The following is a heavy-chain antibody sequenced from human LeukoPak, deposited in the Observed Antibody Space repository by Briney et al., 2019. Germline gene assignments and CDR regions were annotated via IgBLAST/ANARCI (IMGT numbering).Heavy chain of an antibody. CDR3: ARVRARLRFLEWALKDYYYYYGMDV. CDR1: GYTFTSNY. CDR2: MNPNSGNT. J-gene: IGHJ6*02. Sequence: ASVKVSCKASGYTFTSNYIHWVRQAPGQGLEWMGWMNPNSGNTGYAQKFQGRVTMTRNTSISTAYMELSSLRSEDTAVYYCARVRARLRFLEWALKDYYYYYGMDVWGQGTTVTVSS. D-gene: IGHD3-3*01. V-gene: IGHV1-8*02.